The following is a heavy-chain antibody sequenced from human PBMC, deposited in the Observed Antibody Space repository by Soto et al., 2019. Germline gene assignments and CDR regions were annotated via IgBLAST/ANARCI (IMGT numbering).Heavy chain of an antibody. D-gene: IGHD3-10*01. CDR3: ARSDPAYAYGLDV. Sequence: GGSLRLSCAASGFTVTAHYVAWVRQAPGRGLEWVSLIYSGGGKYYADSVKGRFTISRDTSEKTFYLQMNSLRSEDTAVYYCARSDPAYAYGLDVWGQGTTVTVSS. V-gene: IGHV3-53*01. J-gene: IGHJ6*02. CDR1: GFTVTAHY. CDR2: IYSGGGK.